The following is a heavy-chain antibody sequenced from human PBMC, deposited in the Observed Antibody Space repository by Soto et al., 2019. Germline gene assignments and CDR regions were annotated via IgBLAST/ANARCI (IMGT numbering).Heavy chain of an antibody. V-gene: IGHV3-7*05. CDR3: AGCGSCGYSYQSYWYFDL. Sequence: PGGSLRLSCASSGFTFSTYWMSWVRQAPGKGLEWVANIKQDGSERYYVDSVKGRFTISRDNARNSLYLQMNSLRAEDTAVYYCAGCGSCGYSYQSYWYFDLWGRGTLVTVSS. CDR1: GFTFSTYW. CDR2: IKQDGSER. D-gene: IGHD5-18*01. J-gene: IGHJ2*01.